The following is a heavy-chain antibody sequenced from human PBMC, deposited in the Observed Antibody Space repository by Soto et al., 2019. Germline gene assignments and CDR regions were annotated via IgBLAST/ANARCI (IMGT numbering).Heavy chain of an antibody. Sequence: GGSLRLSCAASGFTFSSHPMSWVRQAPGKGLEWVSSIGSNGIVTYYADSVKGRFTISRDSSRNTLSLQVNSLRAEDTAVYFCVRGALTSSFDYWGQGTLVTVSS. CDR3: VRGALTSSFDY. CDR1: GFTFSSHP. D-gene: IGHD2-2*01. J-gene: IGHJ4*02. V-gene: IGHV3-23*01. CDR2: IGSNGIVT.